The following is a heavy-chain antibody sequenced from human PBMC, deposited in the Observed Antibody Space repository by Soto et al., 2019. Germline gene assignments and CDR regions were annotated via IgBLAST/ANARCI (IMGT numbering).Heavy chain of an antibody. CDR1: GGSISSSSYY. CDR2: VYYGGST. V-gene: IGHV4-39*01. CDR3: AGGDYYHSSGYYFYYYTMDV. J-gene: IGHJ6*02. D-gene: IGHD3-22*01. Sequence: SETLSLTCPVSGGSISSSSYYWGWLRQPPGKGLEWIGNVYYGGSTYYNPSLKSRVTISVETSKSQFSLKLSSVTAADTAVYYCAGGDYYHSSGYYFYYYTMDVWGQGTTVTVSS.